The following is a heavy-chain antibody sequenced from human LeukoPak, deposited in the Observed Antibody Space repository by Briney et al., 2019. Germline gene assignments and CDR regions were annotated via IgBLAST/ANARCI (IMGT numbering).Heavy chain of an antibody. J-gene: IGHJ3*02. CDR3: ASVTTVTRGAFDI. CDR2: ISSSGSTI. D-gene: IGHD4-17*01. CDR1: GFTFSSYE. V-gene: IGHV3-48*03. Sequence: GGSLRLSCAASGFTFSSYEMNWVRQAPGKGLEWVSYISSSGSTIYYADSVKGRFTISRDNAKNSLYLQMNSLRAEDTAVYYCASVTTVTRGAFDIWGQGTMVTVSS.